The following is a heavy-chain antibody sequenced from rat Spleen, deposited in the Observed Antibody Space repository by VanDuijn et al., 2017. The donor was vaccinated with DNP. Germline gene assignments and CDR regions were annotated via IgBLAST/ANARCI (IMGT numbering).Heavy chain of an antibody. Sequence: EVQLVETGGGLVQPGKSLKLSCVASGFTFSSYWMYWIRQAPGKGLEWLSSINTDGGSTFYPDSVKGRFSISRENAKSTLYLRVNSLRSEYTATYYCTRNPHIRTAAPFDYWGHGVMVTVSS. D-gene: IGHD3-8*01. CDR1: GFTFSSYW. J-gene: IGHJ2*01. V-gene: IGHV5-58*01. CDR3: TRNPHIRTAAPFDY. CDR2: INTDGGST.